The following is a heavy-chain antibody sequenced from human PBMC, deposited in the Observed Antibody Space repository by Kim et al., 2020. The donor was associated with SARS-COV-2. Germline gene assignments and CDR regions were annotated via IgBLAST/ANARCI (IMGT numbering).Heavy chain of an antibody. CDR3: ARHRATQVDP. D-gene: IGHD5-12*01. CDR1: GGSISSSSYY. J-gene: IGHJ5*02. Sequence: SETLSLTCTVSGGSISSSSYYWGWIRQPPGKGLEWIGSIYYSGSTYYNPSLKSRVTISVDTSKNQFSLKLSSVTAADTAVYYCARHRATQVDPWGQGTLVTVSS. CDR2: IYYSGST. V-gene: IGHV4-39*01.